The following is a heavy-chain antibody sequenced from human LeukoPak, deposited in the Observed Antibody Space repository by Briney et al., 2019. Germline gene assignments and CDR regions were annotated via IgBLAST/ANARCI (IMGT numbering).Heavy chain of an antibody. V-gene: IGHV4-59*08. CDR1: GGSISSYY. Sequence: ASETLSLTCTVSGGSISSYYWSWTRQPPGKGLEWIGYIYYSGSTNYNPSLKSRVTISVDTSKNQFSLKLSSVTAADTAVYYCARHYCNSTSCYMGRYNWFDPWGQGTLVTVSS. D-gene: IGHD2-2*02. J-gene: IGHJ5*02. CDR2: IYYSGST. CDR3: ARHYCNSTSCYMGRYNWFDP.